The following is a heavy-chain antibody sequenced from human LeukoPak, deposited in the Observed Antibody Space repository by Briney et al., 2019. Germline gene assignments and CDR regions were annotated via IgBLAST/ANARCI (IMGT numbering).Heavy chain of an antibody. CDR3: ARDGYYYDSSGYHDAFDI. CDR1: GYTFTGYY. V-gene: IGHV1-2*02. D-gene: IGHD3-22*01. J-gene: IGHJ3*02. CDR2: INPNSGGT. Sequence: ASVKVSCKASGYTFTGYYMHWVRQAPGQGLEWMRWINPNSGGTNYAQKFQGRVTMTRDTSISTAYMELSRLRSDDTAVYYCARDGYYYDSSGYHDAFDIWGQGTMVTVSS.